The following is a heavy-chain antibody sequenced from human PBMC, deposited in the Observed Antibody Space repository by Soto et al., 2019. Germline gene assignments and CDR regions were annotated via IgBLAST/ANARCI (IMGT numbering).Heavy chain of an antibody. CDR2: ILPIFGTA. CDR1: GGTFSSYA. Sequence: QVQLVQSGAEVKKPGSPVKVSCKASGGTFSSYAISWVRQAPGQGLEWMVGILPIFGTANYARKFQGRVTITADRSTSTAYMELSSLRSEDTAVYYCARASTLTVHCGSVSCPRMDVWGQGTTVTVSS. V-gene: IGHV1-69*06. J-gene: IGHJ6*02. D-gene: IGHD2-2*01. CDR3: ARASTLTVHCGSVSCPRMDV.